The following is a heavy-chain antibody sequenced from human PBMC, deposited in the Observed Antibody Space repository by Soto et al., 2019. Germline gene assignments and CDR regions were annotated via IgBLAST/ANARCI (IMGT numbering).Heavy chain of an antibody. V-gene: IGHV3-30*18. CDR2: ISYDGSEK. CDR1: GFTFSNYA. Sequence: GGSLRLSCAASGFTFSNYAMHWVRQAPGKGLEWVAVISYDGSEKYYVDSVKGRFIISRGNSENTLHLQMNSLRAEDTAVYYCAKDKADSYSGFDIWGQGTMVTVSS. CDR3: AKDKADSYSGFDI. D-gene: IGHD1-26*01. J-gene: IGHJ3*02.